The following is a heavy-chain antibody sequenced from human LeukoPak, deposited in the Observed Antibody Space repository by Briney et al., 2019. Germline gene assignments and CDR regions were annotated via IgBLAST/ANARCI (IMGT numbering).Heavy chain of an antibody. CDR2: IYYSGST. D-gene: IGHD3-10*01. Sequence: SETLSLTCTVSGGSISSGDYYWSWIRQPPGKGLEWIGYIYYSGSTYYNPSLKSRVTISVDTSKNQFSLKLSSVTAADTAVYYCARILLRGPSAFDIWGQGTMVTVSS. J-gene: IGHJ3*02. CDR1: GGSISSGDYY. V-gene: IGHV4-30-4*01. CDR3: ARILLRGPSAFDI.